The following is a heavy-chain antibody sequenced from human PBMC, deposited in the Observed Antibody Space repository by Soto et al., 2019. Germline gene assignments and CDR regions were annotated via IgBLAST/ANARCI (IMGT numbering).Heavy chain of an antibody. CDR1: GFTFSNYW. J-gene: IGHJ2*01. V-gene: IGHV3-7*03. Sequence: EVQLVESGGGLVQPGGSLRLSCVASGFTFSNYWMGWVRQAPGKGLEWVAKIRQDGGDKRDLDSVKGRFTISRDNAQNSLYLQMNSLRAEDTAVYYCARIDCGGNCYSRSWYFDIWGRGTLVTVSS. CDR3: ARIDCGGNCYSRSWYFDI. CDR2: IRQDGGDK. D-gene: IGHD2-21*02.